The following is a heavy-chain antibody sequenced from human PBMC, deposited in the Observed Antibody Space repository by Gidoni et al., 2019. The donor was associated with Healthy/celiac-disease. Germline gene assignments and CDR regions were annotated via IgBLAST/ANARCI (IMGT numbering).Heavy chain of an antibody. D-gene: IGHD2-2*02. Sequence: HVQLQESGAGLVKPSETLSLTCTVSGGYISRNYWSWIRQPPGKVLEWIGYIYDSGSTNYNPSLQSRVTISVDTSKSQFSLKLSSVTAADTAVYYCARAVVVPDAIRDYYYDYGMDVWGQGTTVTVSS. CDR2: IYDSGST. CDR1: GGYISRNY. CDR3: ARAVVVPDAIRDYYYDYGMDV. V-gene: IGHV4-59*01. J-gene: IGHJ6*02.